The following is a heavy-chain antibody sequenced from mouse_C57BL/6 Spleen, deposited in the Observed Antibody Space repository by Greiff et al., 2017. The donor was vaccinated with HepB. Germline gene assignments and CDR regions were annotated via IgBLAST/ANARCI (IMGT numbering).Heavy chain of an antibody. CDR2: INPNNGGT. CDR3: ARSGAYYSNYGFAY. V-gene: IGHV1-26*01. CDR1: GYTFTDYY. Sequence: VQLQQSGPELVKPGASVKISCKASGYTFTDYYMNWVKQSHGKSLEWIGDINPNNGGTSYNQKFKGKATLTVDKSSSTAYMELRSLTSEDSAVYYCARSGAYYSNYGFAYWGQGTLVTVSA. J-gene: IGHJ3*01. D-gene: IGHD2-5*01.